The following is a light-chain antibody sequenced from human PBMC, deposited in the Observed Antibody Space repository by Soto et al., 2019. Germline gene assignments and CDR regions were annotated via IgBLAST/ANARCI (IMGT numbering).Light chain of an antibody. CDR1: QSLSSSY. J-gene: IGKJ4*01. Sequence: EIVLTQSPDTLSLSPGERATLSCRTSQSLSSSYLAWYQQKPGQAPRLLIYGASSRATGIPDRFSGSGSGTDFTLTISRLEPEDFAVYYCQQYGSSLFTFGGGTKVDIK. CDR2: GAS. CDR3: QQYGSSLFT. V-gene: IGKV3-20*01.